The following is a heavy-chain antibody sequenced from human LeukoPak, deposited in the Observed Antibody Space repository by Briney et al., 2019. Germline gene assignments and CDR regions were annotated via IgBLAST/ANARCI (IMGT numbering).Heavy chain of an antibody. CDR2: INPSGGST. CDR1: GYTFTSYY. J-gene: IGHJ2*01. Sequence: ASVKVSCKASGYTFTSYYMHWGREAPGQGLEWRGIINPSGGSTSYAQKFQGRVTMTRDTSTSTVYMELSSLGSEDTAVYYCARPKFGYFDLWGRGTLVTVSS. CDR3: ARPKFGYFDL. V-gene: IGHV1-46*01.